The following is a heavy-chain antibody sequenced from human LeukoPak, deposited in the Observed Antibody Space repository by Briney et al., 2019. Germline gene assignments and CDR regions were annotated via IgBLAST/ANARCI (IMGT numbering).Heavy chain of an antibody. CDR1: GGSISSYY. Sequence: SETLSLTCTVSGGSISSYYCTWIRQPAGKGLEWIGRISTSGSTNYNPSLKSRVTMSVDTSKNQFSLKLSSVTAADTAVYYCAGTSANSGPTLDYWGQGTLVTVSS. D-gene: IGHD6-19*01. J-gene: IGHJ4*02. V-gene: IGHV4-4*07. CDR2: ISTSGST. CDR3: AGTSANSGPTLDY.